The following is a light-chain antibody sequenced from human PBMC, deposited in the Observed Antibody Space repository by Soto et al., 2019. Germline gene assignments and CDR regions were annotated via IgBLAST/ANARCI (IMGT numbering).Light chain of an antibody. J-gene: IGKJ1*01. Sequence: DIHMTQSPSSLSASVRHRVTITCRASQSISSWLAWFQQTPGKAPKLLIYDASSLESGVPSSLSGSASGTDFPLTISSLPPDDSATYYCQQYSSHSTFGQGTKVDIK. CDR2: DAS. CDR1: QSISSW. V-gene: IGKV1-5*01. CDR3: QQYSSHST.